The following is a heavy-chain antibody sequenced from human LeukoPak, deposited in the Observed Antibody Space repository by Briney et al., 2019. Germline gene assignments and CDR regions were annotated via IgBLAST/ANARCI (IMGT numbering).Heavy chain of an antibody. D-gene: IGHD2-2*01. V-gene: IGHV1-69*05. J-gene: IGHJ3*02. CDR1: GGTFSSYA. CDR3: ARDIVVVPAAPSDAFDI. CDR2: IIPIFGTA. Sequence: GASVKVSCKASGGTFSSYAISWVRQAPGQGLEWMGGIIPIFGTANYAQKFQVRVTITTDESTSTAYMELSSLRSEDTAVYYCARDIVVVPAAPSDAFDIWGQGTMVTVSS.